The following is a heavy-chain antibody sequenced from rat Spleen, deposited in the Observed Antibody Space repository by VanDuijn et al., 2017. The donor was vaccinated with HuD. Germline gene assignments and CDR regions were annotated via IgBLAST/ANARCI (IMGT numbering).Heavy chain of an antibody. Sequence: QVQLKESGPGLVQPSQTLSLICTVSGFSLISHSVHWVRQPPGKGLEWMGGIWGDGSTDYNSVLKSRLTINRDTSKSQVFLKMNSLQTDDTAIYFCTSAYGGYTQHWFAYWGQGTLVTVSS. V-gene: IGHV2-1*01. J-gene: IGHJ3*01. CDR1: GFSLISHS. D-gene: IGHD1-11*01. CDR3: TSAYGGYTQHWFAY. CDR2: IWGDGST.